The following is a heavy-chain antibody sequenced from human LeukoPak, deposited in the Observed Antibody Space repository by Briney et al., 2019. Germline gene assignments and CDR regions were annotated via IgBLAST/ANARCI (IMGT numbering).Heavy chain of an antibody. V-gene: IGHV3-23*01. J-gene: IGHJ4*02. CDR1: GFTFSTYA. CDR2: ISDSGFGT. CDR3: ASQLVGY. D-gene: IGHD2-2*01. Sequence: GGSLRLSCAASGFTFSTYAMSWVRQAPGKGLEWVSAISDSGFGTYYADSVKGRFTISRDNAKNSLYLQMNSLRAEDTAVYYCASQLVGYWGQGTLVTVSS.